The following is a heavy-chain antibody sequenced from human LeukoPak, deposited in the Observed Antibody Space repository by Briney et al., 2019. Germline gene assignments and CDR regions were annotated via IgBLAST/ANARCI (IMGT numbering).Heavy chain of an antibody. CDR1: GGSVRSGNYY. CDR2: VDYSGST. CDR3: ARGIRTGYGY. D-gene: IGHD1-1*01. V-gene: IGHV4-61*01. J-gene: IGHJ4*02. Sequence: SETLSLTCSVSGGSVRSGNYYWSWIRQPPGKGLEWIGYVDYSGSTSYNPSLRRRVTISLDTSKNQFSLKVMYLTAADTAVYYCARGIRTGYGYWGQGTLVTVSS.